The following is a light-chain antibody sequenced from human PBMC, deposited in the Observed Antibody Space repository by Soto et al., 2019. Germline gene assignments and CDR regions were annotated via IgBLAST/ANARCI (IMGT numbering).Light chain of an antibody. CDR2: EVS. Sequence: QSALTQPASVSGSPGQSITISCTGTSSDVGSYNLVSWYQQHPGKAPKLMIYEVSKRPSGVSNRFSGSKSGNAASLSISGLQAEDEADYYCCSYAGSSIFYVFGTGTKVPVL. CDR3: CSYAGSSIFYV. CDR1: SSDVGSYNL. V-gene: IGLV2-23*02. J-gene: IGLJ1*01.